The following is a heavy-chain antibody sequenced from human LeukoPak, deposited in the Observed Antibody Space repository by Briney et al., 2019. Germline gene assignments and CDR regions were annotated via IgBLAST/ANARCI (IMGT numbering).Heavy chain of an antibody. CDR1: GYTFTSYY. D-gene: IGHD6-19*01. Sequence: ASVKVSCKASGYTFTSYYMHWVRQAPGQGLEWMGIINPSGGSTSYAQKFQGRVTMTRDTSTSTVYMELRSLRSDDTAVYYCAIGYSSGWANYYYGMDVWGRGTTVTVSS. J-gene: IGHJ6*02. CDR2: INPSGGST. CDR3: AIGYSSGWANYYYGMDV. V-gene: IGHV1-46*01.